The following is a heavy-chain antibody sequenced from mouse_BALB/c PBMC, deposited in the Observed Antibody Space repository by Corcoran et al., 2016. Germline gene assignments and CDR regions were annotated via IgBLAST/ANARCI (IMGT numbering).Heavy chain of an antibody. V-gene: IGHV9-1*02. Sequence: QIQLVQAGPELKKPGETVKISCKASGYTFTNYGMNWVKQAPGKGLKWMGWINTYTGEPTYVDDFKGRFAFSLETSASTAYLQINNLKNEDMATYFCTREGEQLGLRWVVYWGQGTLVTVSA. D-gene: IGHD3-1*01. CDR2: INTYTGEP. CDR1: GYTFTNYG. CDR3: TREGEQLGLRWVVY. J-gene: IGHJ3*01.